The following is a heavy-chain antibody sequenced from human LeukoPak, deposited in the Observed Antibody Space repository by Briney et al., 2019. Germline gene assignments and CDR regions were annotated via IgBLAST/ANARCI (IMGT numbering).Heavy chain of an antibody. CDR1: GFTFSSYG. CDR2: IWYDGSNK. Sequence: GGSLRLSCAASGFTFSSYGMHWVRQAPGKGLEWVAVIWYDGSNKYYADSVKGRFTISRDNSKNTLYLQMNSLRAEDTAVYYCAKISYDILTGGDKWFDPWGQGTLVTVSS. D-gene: IGHD3-9*01. CDR3: AKISYDILTGGDKWFDP. V-gene: IGHV3-33*06. J-gene: IGHJ5*02.